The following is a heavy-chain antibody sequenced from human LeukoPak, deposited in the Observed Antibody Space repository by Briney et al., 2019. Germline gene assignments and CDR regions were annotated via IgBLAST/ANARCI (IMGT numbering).Heavy chain of an antibody. Sequence: GGSLRLSCAASGFTFSSYSMNWVRQAPGKGLEWVSYISSSSSTIYYADSVKGRFTISRDNAKNSLYLQMNSLRAEDTAVYYCAREPTYYDFWSGYSWFXXWGQGTLVT. CDR3: AREPTYYDFWSGYSWFXX. J-gene: IGHJ4*02. CDR2: ISSSSSTI. CDR1: GFTFSSYS. D-gene: IGHD3-3*01. V-gene: IGHV3-48*01.